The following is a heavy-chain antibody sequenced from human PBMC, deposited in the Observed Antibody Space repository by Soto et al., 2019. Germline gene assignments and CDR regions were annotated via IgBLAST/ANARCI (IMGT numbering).Heavy chain of an antibody. CDR2: IYHSGST. CDR1: GGSISSSNW. V-gene: IGHV4-4*02. Sequence: SETLSLTCAVSGGSISSSNWWSWVRQSPGKGLEWIGEIYHSGSTNYNPSLKSRVTISVDKSKNQFSLKLSSVTAADTAVYYCARINNSAWQTIDYWGQGTLVTVS. CDR3: ARINNSAWQTIDY. J-gene: IGHJ4*02. D-gene: IGHD6-19*01.